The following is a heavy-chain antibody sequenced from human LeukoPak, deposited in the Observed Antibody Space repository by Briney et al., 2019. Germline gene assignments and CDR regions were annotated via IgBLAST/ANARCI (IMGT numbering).Heavy chain of an antibody. D-gene: IGHD3-3*02. J-gene: IGHJ4*02. Sequence: GGSLRLSCAASGFTFSSYAMSWVHQAPGKGLEWVSAISGSGGSTYYADSVKGRFTISRDNSKNTLYLQMNSLRAEDTAVYYCAKDRLLASWRPDRYYFDYWGQGTLVTVSS. CDR2: ISGSGGST. V-gene: IGHV3-23*01. CDR3: AKDRLLASWRPDRYYFDY. CDR1: GFTFSSYA.